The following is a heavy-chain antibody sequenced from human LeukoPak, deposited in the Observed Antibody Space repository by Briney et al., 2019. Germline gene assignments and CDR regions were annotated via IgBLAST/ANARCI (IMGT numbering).Heavy chain of an antibody. CDR2: IYRGGST. V-gene: IGHV3-53*01. CDR1: GFTVSSNY. J-gene: IGHJ5*02. D-gene: IGHD6-13*01. Sequence: GGSLRLSCAASGFTVSSNYMSWVRQAPGKGLEWVSVIYRGGSTYYADSVKGRFTISRDNSKNTLYLQMNSLRAEDTAVYYCARTQPLVRSLYHWGQGTMVTVSS. CDR3: ARTQPLVRSLYH.